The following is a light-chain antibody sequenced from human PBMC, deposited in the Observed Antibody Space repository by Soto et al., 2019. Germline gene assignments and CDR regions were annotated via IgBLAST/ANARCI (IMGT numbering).Light chain of an antibody. V-gene: IGKV1-39*01. Sequence: DFQMTQSPSSLSASVGDRVTITCRASQDIGTFLNWYQQKPGKPPNLLIYAASNLLSGVSSRFRGSGSGTDFTLTISSLQPVDFATNYCQQSYSTPQITFGPGTKVDMK. CDR2: AAS. CDR3: QQSYSTPQIT. CDR1: QDIGTF. J-gene: IGKJ3*01.